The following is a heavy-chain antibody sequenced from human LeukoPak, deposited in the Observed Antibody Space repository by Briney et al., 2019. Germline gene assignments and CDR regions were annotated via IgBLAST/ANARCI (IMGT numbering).Heavy chain of an antibody. D-gene: IGHD5-18*01. CDR3: ARLLKDGYGPPRAFDY. CDR2: IYYSGST. Sequence: PSETLSLTCTVSGGSISSYYWSWIRQPPGKGLEWIGYIYYSGSTNYNPSLKSRVTISVDTSKNQFSLKLSSVTAADTAVYYCARLLKDGYGPPRAFDYWGQGTLVTVSS. CDR1: GGSISSYY. V-gene: IGHV4-59*08. J-gene: IGHJ4*02.